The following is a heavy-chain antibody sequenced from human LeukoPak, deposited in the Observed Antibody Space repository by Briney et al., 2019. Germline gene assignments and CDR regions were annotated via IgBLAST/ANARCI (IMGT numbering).Heavy chain of an antibody. Sequence: SETLSLTCTVSSGSISSSSYHWGWIRKPPGKGLERNGSIYYNGSTYYNPSLKSRVTISVATSKHQFSLKLSSVTAADTAVYYCARDEADFWSGYYPNDFDYWGQGTLVTVSS. CDR2: IYYNGST. J-gene: IGHJ4*02. V-gene: IGHV4-39*02. D-gene: IGHD3-3*01. CDR3: ARDEADFWSGYYPNDFDY. CDR1: SGSISSSSYH.